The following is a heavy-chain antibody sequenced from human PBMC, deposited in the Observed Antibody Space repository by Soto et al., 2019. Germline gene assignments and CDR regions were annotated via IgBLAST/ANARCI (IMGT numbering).Heavy chain of an antibody. V-gene: IGHV3-23*01. CDR1: GFTFSSYA. D-gene: IGHD3-10*01. J-gene: IGHJ6*03. CDR2: ISGSGGST. Sequence: PGGSLRLSCAASGFTFSSYAMSWVRQAPGKGLEWVSAISGSGGSTYYADSVKGRFTISRDNSKNTLYLQMNSLRAEDTAVYYCAKDGGFGELEEYYYYMDVWGKGTTVTVSS. CDR3: AKDGGFGELEEYYYYMDV.